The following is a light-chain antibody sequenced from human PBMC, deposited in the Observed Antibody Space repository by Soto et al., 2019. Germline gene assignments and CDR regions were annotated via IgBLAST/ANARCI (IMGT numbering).Light chain of an antibody. J-gene: IGKJ3*01. V-gene: IGKV3-20*01. CDR3: QQYGSSPFT. CDR2: DAF. CDR1: QTVDGNS. Sequence: ENVLTQSPGRLSLSPGERATLSCRASQTVDGNSLAWYQQKPGQAPRLLMFDAFNRATGIPDRFSGSGSGTDLTLTISRLEPDDFALYYCQQYGSSPFTFGPGTTVDV.